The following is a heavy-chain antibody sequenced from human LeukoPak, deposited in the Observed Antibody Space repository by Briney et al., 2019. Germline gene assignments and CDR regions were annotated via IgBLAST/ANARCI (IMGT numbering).Heavy chain of an antibody. V-gene: IGHV3-49*03. Sequence: GGSLRLSCTASGFTFSDYAMSWLRQAPGKGLEWVGFIRNKAYGWTAEYAASVKGRFTISRDDSKTIAYLQMNSLKTEDTAVYYCTREKRYFDWFQADYWGQGTLVTGSS. CDR2: IRNKAYGWTA. D-gene: IGHD3-9*01. CDR3: TREKRYFDWFQADY. CDR1: GFTFSDYA. J-gene: IGHJ4*02.